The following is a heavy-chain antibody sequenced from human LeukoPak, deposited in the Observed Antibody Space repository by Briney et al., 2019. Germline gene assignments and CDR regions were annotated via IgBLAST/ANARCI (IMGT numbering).Heavy chain of an antibody. Sequence: PSETLSLTCAVYGGSFSGYYWSWIRQPPGKGLEWIGEINHSGSTNYNPSLKSRVTISVDTSKNQFSLKLSSVTAADTAVYYCARGPRDVVPAAMMGGWGYYYYYVDVWGKGTTVTVSS. CDR2: INHSGST. V-gene: IGHV4-34*01. CDR1: GGSFSGYY. J-gene: IGHJ6*03. CDR3: ARGPRDVVPAAMMGGWGYYYYYVDV. D-gene: IGHD2-2*01.